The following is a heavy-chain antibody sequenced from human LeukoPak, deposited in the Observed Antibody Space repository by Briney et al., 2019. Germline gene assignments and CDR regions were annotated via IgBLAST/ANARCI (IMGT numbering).Heavy chain of an antibody. CDR2: IKQDGSEK. Sequence: GGSLGLSCAASGFTFSSYWMSWVRQAPGKGLEWVANIKQDGSEKDYVDSVKGRFTISRDNARKLLFLQMNSLRAEDTALYYCARDGYGLGIYYDRFDSWGQGTPVTVSS. CDR1: GFTFSSYW. V-gene: IGHV3-7*01. J-gene: IGHJ4*02. D-gene: IGHD3-16*01. CDR3: ARDGYGLGIYYDRFDS.